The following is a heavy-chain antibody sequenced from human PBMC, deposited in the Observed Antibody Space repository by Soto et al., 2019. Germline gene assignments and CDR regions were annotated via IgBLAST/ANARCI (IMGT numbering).Heavy chain of an antibody. D-gene: IGHD3-9*01. V-gene: IGHV1-2*02. CDR1: GYTFTGYY. CDR3: AREGAYSDILTGWPY. CDR2: INPNSGGT. Sequence: ASVKVSCKASGYTFTGYYMHWVRQAPGQGLEWMGWINPNSGGTNYAQKFQGRVTMTRDTSISTAYMELSRLRSDDTAVYYCAREGAYSDILTGWPYWGQGTLVTVSS. J-gene: IGHJ4*02.